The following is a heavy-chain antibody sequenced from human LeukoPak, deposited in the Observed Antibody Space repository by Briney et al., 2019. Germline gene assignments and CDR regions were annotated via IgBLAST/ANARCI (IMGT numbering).Heavy chain of an antibody. CDR2: INRDGSER. Sequence: GGSLRLSCAASGLTFSNYWMTWVRQAPGKGLEWVANINRDGSERYYVDSVKGRFTISRDDAKNSLYLQMNSLRAEDTAVYYCARDRTYCSGGSCYFDYWGQGTLVTVSS. D-gene: IGHD2-15*01. CDR3: ARDRTYCSGGSCYFDY. J-gene: IGHJ4*02. CDR1: GLTFSNYW. V-gene: IGHV3-7*01.